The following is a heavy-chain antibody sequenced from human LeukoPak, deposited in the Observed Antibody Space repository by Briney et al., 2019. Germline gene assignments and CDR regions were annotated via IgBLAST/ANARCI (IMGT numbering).Heavy chain of an antibody. Sequence: SETLSLTCTVSGGSISSGGYYWSWIRQHPGQGLEWIGYIYYSGSTYYNPSLKSRVTISVDTSKNQFSLKLSSVTAADTAVYYCVGTNYYDSSGFDYWGQGTLGTVSS. CDR2: IYYSGST. V-gene: IGHV4-31*03. D-gene: IGHD3-22*01. CDR3: VGTNYYDSSGFDY. CDR1: GGSISSGGYY. J-gene: IGHJ4*02.